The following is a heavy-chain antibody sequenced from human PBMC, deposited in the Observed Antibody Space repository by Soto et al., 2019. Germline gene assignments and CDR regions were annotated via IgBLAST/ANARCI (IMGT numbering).Heavy chain of an antibody. D-gene: IGHD2-15*01. J-gene: IGHJ6*02. CDR1: GGTFSSYA. CDR2: IIPIFGTA. V-gene: IGHV1-69*01. CDR3: ARGGGYCSGGSCYSLDYYYYGMDV. Sequence: QVQLVQSGAEVKKPGSSVKVSCKASGGTFSSYAISWVRQAPGQGLEWMGGIIPIFGTANYAQKCQGRGTITAHQSRTKGSMELSSLRWEDTAVYYCARGGGYCSGGSCYSLDYYYYGMDVWGQGTTVTVSS.